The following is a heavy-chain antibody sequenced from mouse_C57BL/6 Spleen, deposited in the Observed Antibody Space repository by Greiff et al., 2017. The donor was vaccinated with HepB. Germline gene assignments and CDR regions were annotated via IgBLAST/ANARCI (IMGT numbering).Heavy chain of an antibody. CDR2: IYPGDGDT. CDR3: AREALYGSTDVDV. Sequence: VQLQESGPELVKPGASVKISCKASGYAFSSSWMNWVKQRPGKGLEWIGRIYPGDGDTNYNGKFKGKATLTADKSSSTAYMQLSSLTSEDAAVYFCAREALYGSTDVDVWGTGTTVTVSS. V-gene: IGHV1-82*01. J-gene: IGHJ1*03. CDR1: GYAFSSSW. D-gene: IGHD1-1*01.